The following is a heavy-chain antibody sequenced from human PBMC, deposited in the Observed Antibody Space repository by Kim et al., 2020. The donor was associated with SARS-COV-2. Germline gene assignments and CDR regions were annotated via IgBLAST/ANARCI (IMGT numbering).Heavy chain of an antibody. V-gene: IGHV4-59*08. CDR2: IYYSGST. J-gene: IGHJ6*03. CDR3: ARHFDSSPYYCYYMDV. Sequence: SETLSLTCTVSGGSISSYYWSWIRQPPGKGLEWIGYIYYSGSTNYNPSLKSRVTISVDTSKNQFSLKLSSVTAADTAVYYCARHFDSSPYYCYYMDVWGKGTTVTVSS. CDR1: GGSISSYY. D-gene: IGHD6-13*01.